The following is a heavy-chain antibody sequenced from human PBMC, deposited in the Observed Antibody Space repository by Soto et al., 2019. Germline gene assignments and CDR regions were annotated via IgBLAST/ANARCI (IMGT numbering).Heavy chain of an antibody. J-gene: IGHJ6*02. V-gene: IGHV1-3*01. D-gene: IGHD6-13*01. CDR1: GYTFTSYA. CDR3: ACGSSWTHYYYYYGMDV. CDR2: INAGNGNT. Sequence: ASVKVSCKASGYTFTSYAMHWVRQAPGQRLEWMGWINAGNGNTKYSQKFQGRVTITRDTSASTAYMELSSLRSEDTAVYYCACGSSWTHYYYYYGMDVWGQGTTVTVSS.